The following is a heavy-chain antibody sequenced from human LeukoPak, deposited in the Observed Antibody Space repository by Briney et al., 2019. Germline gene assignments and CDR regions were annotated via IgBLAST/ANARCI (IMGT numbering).Heavy chain of an antibody. V-gene: IGHV3-11*05. Sequence: GGSLRLSCAASGFTFSDYYMSWIRQAPGKGLEWVSSISSSSSYIYYADSVKGRFTISRDNAKNSLYLQMNSLRAEDTAVYYCARESGYYGSGPSKGMDVWGQGTTVTVSS. CDR2: ISSSSSYI. CDR3: ARESGYYGSGPSKGMDV. J-gene: IGHJ6*02. CDR1: GFTFSDYY. D-gene: IGHD3-10*01.